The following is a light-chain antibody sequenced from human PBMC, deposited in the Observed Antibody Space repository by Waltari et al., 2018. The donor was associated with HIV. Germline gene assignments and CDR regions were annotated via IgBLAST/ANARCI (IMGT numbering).Light chain of an antibody. Sequence: SSDLTQDPAVSVALGQTVRITCQGDSLRTYSAAWYRQKPGQAPILVLFNGNIRPPVIPDRFSGSASGNTASLTITGALAEDEADYYCGSRDSTGSSYVFGPGTEVTV. J-gene: IGLJ1*01. V-gene: IGLV3-19*01. CDR3: GSRDSTGSSYV. CDR2: NGN. CDR1: SLRTYS.